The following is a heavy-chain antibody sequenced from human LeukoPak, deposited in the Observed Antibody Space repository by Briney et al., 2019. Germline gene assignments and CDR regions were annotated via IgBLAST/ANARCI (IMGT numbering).Heavy chain of an antibody. D-gene: IGHD3-3*01. CDR3: ATNSVLRFLGWAFDI. J-gene: IGHJ3*02. V-gene: IGHV4-61*08. CDR1: GGSISSGGYS. Sequence: KASETLSLTCAVSGGSISSGGYSWSWIRQPPGKGLEWIGYIYYSGSTNYNPSLKSRVTISVDTSKNQFSLKLSSVTAADTAVYCCATNSVLRFLGWAFDIWGQGTMVTVSS. CDR2: IYYSGST.